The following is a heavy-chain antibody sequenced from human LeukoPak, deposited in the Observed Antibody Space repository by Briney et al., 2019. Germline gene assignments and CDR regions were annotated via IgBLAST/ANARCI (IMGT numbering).Heavy chain of an antibody. CDR2: IIPIFGTA. CDR1: GGTFSSYA. D-gene: IGHD6-13*01. J-gene: IGHJ6*03. V-gene: IGHV1-69*13. Sequence: SVKVSCKASGGTFSSYAISWVRQAPGQGLEWMGGIIPIFGTANYAQKFQGRVTITADESTSTAYMELSSLRSEDTAVYYCARVSSRAAAGPGYYYYYMDVWGKGTTVTVSS. CDR3: ARVSSRAAAGPGYYYYYMDV.